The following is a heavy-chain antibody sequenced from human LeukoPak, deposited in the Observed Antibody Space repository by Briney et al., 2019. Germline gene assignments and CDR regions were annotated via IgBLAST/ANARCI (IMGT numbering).Heavy chain of an antibody. Sequence: PSVKVSCKASGGTFSSYAISWVRQAPGQGLEWMGGIIPIFGTANYAQKFQGRVTITADESTSTAYMELSSLRSEDTAVYYCARAGVAARLTPFDYWAQGTLVTVSS. CDR2: IIPIFGTA. D-gene: IGHD6-6*01. CDR3: ARAGVAARLTPFDY. CDR1: GGTFSSYA. V-gene: IGHV1-69*13. J-gene: IGHJ4*02.